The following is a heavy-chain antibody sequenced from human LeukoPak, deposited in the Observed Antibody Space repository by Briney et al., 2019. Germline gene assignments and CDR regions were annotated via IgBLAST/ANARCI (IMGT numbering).Heavy chain of an antibody. J-gene: IGHJ4*02. D-gene: IGHD6-13*01. CDR3: AKDGKKYGSTWDFDY. Sequence: PGGSLRLSCAASGFTFSSYAIILVRQAPGKGLEWVSTISGSGCSTNYADSVKGRFTISRDNSKNTLYLQMNSLRAEDTAVYYCAKDGKKYGSTWDFDYWGQGTLVTVSS. CDR1: GFTFSSYA. V-gene: IGHV3-23*01. CDR2: ISGSGCST.